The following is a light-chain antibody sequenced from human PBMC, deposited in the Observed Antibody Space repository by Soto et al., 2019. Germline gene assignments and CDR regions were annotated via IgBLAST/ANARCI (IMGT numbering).Light chain of an antibody. J-gene: IGLJ1*01. V-gene: IGLV2-14*01. Sequence: QSALTQPASVSGSPGQSIAISCTGTRSDVGAYNYVSWYQQHPGKAPKLMISEVNNRPSGVSDRFSGSKSGNTASLTISGLQAEDEAYYYCRSFTSRFTFVFGTGTKLTVL. CDR3: RSFTSRFTFV. CDR2: EVN. CDR1: RSDVGAYNY.